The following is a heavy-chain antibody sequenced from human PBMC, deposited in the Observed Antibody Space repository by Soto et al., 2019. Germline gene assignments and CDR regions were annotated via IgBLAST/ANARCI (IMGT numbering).Heavy chain of an antibody. CDR3: AHRHRYSSSWYFDY. J-gene: IGHJ4*02. CDR1: GFSLSTSGVG. CDR2: IYWDDDK. D-gene: IGHD6-13*01. Sequence: QITLKESGPTLVKPTQTLTLTCTFSGFSLSTSGVGVGWIRQPPGKALEWLALIYWDDDKRYSPSLKSRLNITKTTSKHQVVLTMTNMDPVDTATYYCAHRHRYSSSWYFDYWGQGTLVTVSS. V-gene: IGHV2-5*02.